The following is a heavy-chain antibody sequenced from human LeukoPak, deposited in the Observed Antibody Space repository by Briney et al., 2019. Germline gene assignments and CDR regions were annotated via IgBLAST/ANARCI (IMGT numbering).Heavy chain of an antibody. Sequence: RPSETLSLTCTVSGGSISSYYWSWIRQPPGKGLEWIGYIYYSGSTNYNPSLKSRVTISVDTSKNQFSLKLSPVTAADTAVYYCARHRYSSGWYGGYWGQGTLVTVSS. CDR3: ARHRYSSGWYGGY. D-gene: IGHD6-19*01. J-gene: IGHJ4*02. CDR1: GGSISSYY. CDR2: IYYSGST. V-gene: IGHV4-59*08.